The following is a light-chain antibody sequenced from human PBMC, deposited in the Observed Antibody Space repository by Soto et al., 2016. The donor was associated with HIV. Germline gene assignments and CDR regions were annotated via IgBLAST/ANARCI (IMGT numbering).Light chain of an antibody. CDR1: QGITSD. CDR2: SAP. J-gene: IGKJ4*01. Sequence: DIQMTQSPSSLSASIGDRVTITCRASQGITSDLGWYQQKPGKAPKRLIYSAPSLQSGVPSRFSGSGSGTDFTLTISSLQAEDLATYFCQQYKNYPXTFGGGTKVEIK. CDR3: QQYKNYPXT. V-gene: IGKV1-17*01.